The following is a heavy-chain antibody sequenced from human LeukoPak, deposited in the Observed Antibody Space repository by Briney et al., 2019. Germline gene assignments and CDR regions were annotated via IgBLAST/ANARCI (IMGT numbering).Heavy chain of an antibody. D-gene: IGHD5-24*01. CDR3: ARQTSGGYTVFSGKPRGHWFDP. Sequence: SVQVSCKASGDTFSSYGISWVRQAPGQGLEWMGGIIPIFGTTNYAQKFQGRVTITADDSTSTAYMDLSSLTSEDTAVYYCARQTSGGYTVFSGKPRGHWFDPWGQGTLVTVSS. CDR1: GDTFSSYG. J-gene: IGHJ5*02. CDR2: IIPIFGTT. V-gene: IGHV1-69*13.